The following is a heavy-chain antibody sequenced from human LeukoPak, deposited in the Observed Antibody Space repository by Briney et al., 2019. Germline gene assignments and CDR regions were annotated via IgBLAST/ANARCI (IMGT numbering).Heavy chain of an antibody. CDR3: ARGIVAGRFHP. CDR2: IYHDGRI. Sequence: SETLSLTCTVSGYSITNGYYWGWIRQPPGKGLEWIGSIYHDGRIDYNPFLKSRVTISRDTSNDQFSLKLSSVTAADTAMYYCARGIVAGRFHPWGQGTLVTVSP. V-gene: IGHV4-38-2*02. J-gene: IGHJ5*02. D-gene: IGHD5-12*01. CDR1: GYSITNGYY.